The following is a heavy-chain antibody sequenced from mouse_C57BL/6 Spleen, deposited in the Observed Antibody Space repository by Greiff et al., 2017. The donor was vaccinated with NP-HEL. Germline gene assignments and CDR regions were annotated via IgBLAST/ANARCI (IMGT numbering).Heavy chain of an antibody. CDR3: ARQGTTVVATPYYFDY. V-gene: IGHV5-6*01. J-gene: IGHJ2*01. CDR2: ISSGGSYT. Sequence: EVNVVESGGDLVKPGGSLKLSCAASGFTFSSYGMSWVRQTPDKRLEWVATISSGGSYTYYPDSVKGRFTISRDNAKNTLYLQMSSLKSEDTAMYYCARQGTTVVATPYYFDYWGQGTTLTVSS. CDR1: GFTFSSYG. D-gene: IGHD1-1*01.